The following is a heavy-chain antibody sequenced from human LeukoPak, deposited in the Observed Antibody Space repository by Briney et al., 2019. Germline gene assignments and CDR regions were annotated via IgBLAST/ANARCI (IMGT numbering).Heavy chain of an antibody. CDR2: INGSGGST. D-gene: IGHD3-22*01. V-gene: IGHV3-23*01. J-gene: IGHJ4*02. CDR3: AKDRSWSSSRYYSFDY. CDR1: GFTLSSYA. Sequence: GGSLRLSCAASGFTLSSYAMSWVRQGPGKGLEWVSAINGSGGSTYYTDSVKGRFTISRDNSKNTLYMHMRSVRAEETAVYFCAKDRSWSSSRYYSFDYWDQGNLDSVSS.